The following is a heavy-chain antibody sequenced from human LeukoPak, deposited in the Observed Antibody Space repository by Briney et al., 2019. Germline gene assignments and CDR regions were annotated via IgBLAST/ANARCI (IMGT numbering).Heavy chain of an antibody. Sequence: QPGGSLRLSCAASGFTFNRNAISWVRQPPGKGLEWASAISGSGGSTYYADSVKGRFTISRDNSKNTLYLQMNSLRAEDTAVYYCAKDRFGGSRTLDYWGQGTLVTVSS. CDR2: ISGSGGST. J-gene: IGHJ4*02. CDR1: GFTFNRNA. D-gene: IGHD1-26*01. CDR3: AKDRFGGSRTLDY. V-gene: IGHV3-23*01.